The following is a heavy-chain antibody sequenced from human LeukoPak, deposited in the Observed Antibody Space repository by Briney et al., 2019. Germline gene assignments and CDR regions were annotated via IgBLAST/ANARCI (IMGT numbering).Heavy chain of an antibody. CDR2: NYHSGST. V-gene: IGHV4-59*08. CDR1: DGPISSYY. D-gene: IGHD4-11*01. Sequence: SETLSLTCTVSDGPISSYYWSWIRQPPGKGLEWIGFNYHSGSTNCNPSLKSRVTMSVDTSKNQFSLKLTSVTAADTAVYYCARHGGNYDFDYWGQGTLLTVSS. J-gene: IGHJ4*02. CDR3: ARHGGNYDFDY.